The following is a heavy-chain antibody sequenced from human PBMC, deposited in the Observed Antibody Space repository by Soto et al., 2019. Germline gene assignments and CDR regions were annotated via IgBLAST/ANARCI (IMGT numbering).Heavy chain of an antibody. V-gene: IGHV4-59*08. CDR1: GGSISSYY. D-gene: IGHD2-8*02. J-gene: IGHJ3*02. CDR3: ARRYCWAFDI. Sequence: QVQLQESGPGLVKPSETLSLTCTVSGGSISSYYWSWIRQPPGKGLEWIGYIYYSGSTNYHPYLKSRVTITVDTSQNQFSLKLSSVTAADTAVYYCARRYCWAFDIWCQGTMVTVSS. CDR2: IYYSGST.